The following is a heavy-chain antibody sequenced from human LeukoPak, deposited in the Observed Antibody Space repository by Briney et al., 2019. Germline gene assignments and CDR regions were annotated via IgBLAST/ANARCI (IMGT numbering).Heavy chain of an antibody. CDR2: IYYSGST. V-gene: IGHV4-39*01. Sequence: SETLSLTCTVSGGSISSSSYYWGWIRPPPGKGLEWIGRIYYSGSTYYNPSLKSRVTISVDTSKNQFSLKLSSVTAADTAVYYCAKHATGDRELSDYWGQGTLVTVSS. CDR1: GGSISSSSYY. D-gene: IGHD3-16*02. J-gene: IGHJ4*02. CDR3: AKHATGDRELSDY.